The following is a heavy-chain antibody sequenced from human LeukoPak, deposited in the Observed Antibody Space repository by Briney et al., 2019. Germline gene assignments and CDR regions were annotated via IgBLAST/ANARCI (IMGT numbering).Heavy chain of an antibody. CDR2: ISADGATI. D-gene: IGHD2-8*02. CDR3: TRETWFIGN. CDR1: GFDFNIYE. V-gene: IGHV3-48*03. J-gene: IGHJ4*02. Sequence: PGGSLRLSCAASGFDFNIYEMNWVRQAPGKGLEWVSYISADGATIYYADSVKGRFTISRDTMKSSLHLQMSSLRAEDTAVYYCTRETWFIGNWGQGTLVTVSS.